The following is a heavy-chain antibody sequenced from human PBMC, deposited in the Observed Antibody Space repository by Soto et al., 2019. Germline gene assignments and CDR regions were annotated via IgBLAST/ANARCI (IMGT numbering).Heavy chain of an antibody. V-gene: IGHV4-30-4*01. Sequence: QVQLQESGPGLVKPSKTLSLTCTVSGCSISSGDYYWSWIRQPPGKGLEWIGYIYYSGSTYYNPSLKCRVTISVDTSKNQLSLKVSYVTAADTAVYYCARYCSGGSCYEGRASLFDYWGQGTLVTVSS. J-gene: IGHJ4*02. CDR3: ARYCSGGSCYEGRASLFDY. CDR1: GCSISSGDYY. CDR2: IYYSGST. D-gene: IGHD2-15*01.